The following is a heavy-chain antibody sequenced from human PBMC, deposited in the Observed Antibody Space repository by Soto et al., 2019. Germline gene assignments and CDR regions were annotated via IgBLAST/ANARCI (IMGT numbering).Heavy chain of an antibody. CDR2: IVVGNGNT. D-gene: IGHD5-12*01. CDR3: ATASRGYKFGFDS. CDR1: GFSLSTST. V-gene: IGHV1-58*01. J-gene: IGHJ4*02. Sequence: SVKVSCKASGFSLSTSTVQWVRQSRGHRLEWIGWIVVGNGNTNFAQTLRQRVTFSRDMSTNTAYMDVNSLRSDDTAMYYCATASRGYKFGFDSWGQGSLVTVSS.